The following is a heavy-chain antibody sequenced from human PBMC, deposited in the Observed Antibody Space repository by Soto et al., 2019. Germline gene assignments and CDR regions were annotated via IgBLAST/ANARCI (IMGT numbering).Heavy chain of an antibody. Sequence: PGGFLRLSCAASGFTFSSYAMSWVRQAPGKGLEWVSAISGSGGSTYYADSVKGRFTISRDNSKNTLYLQMNSLRAEDTAVYYCAKAGIGGIAPLGFFDYWGQGTLVTVS. CDR2: ISGSGGST. CDR3: AKAGIGGIAPLGFFDY. D-gene: IGHD6-13*01. V-gene: IGHV3-23*01. CDR1: GFTFSSYA. J-gene: IGHJ4*02.